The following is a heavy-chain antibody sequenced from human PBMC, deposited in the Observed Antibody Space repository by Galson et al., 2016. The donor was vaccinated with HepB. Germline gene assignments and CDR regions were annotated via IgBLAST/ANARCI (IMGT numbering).Heavy chain of an antibody. V-gene: IGHV2-5*02. D-gene: IGHD3-10*01. J-gene: IGHJ4*02. CDR3: GRNHGSDFDH. CDR2: IHWDDDK. CDR1: GFSLRTDEMG. Sequence: PALVKPTQTLTLTCNFSGFSLRTDEMGVGWIRQPPGKALEWLAVIHWDDDKRYSPSLKSRLTITKDTSKNKVVLTMTNMDPVDTSTYYCGRNHGSDFDHWGQGILVTVSS.